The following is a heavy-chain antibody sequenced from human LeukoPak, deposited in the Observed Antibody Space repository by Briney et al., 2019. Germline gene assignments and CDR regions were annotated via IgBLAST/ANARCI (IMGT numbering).Heavy chain of an antibody. CDR1: GGSIDNGSYF. CDR3: ARSSGIAAPSDAFDI. D-gene: IGHD6-13*01. Sequence: SETLSLTCSVSGGSIDNGSYFWAWIRQSAGKGLEWIGHIYTSGSTTYNPSLKSRVTISLDTSKNQFSLTLNFVTAADAAVYYCARSSGIAAPSDAFDIWGQGTMVTVSS. CDR2: IYTSGST. J-gene: IGHJ3*02. V-gene: IGHV4-61*09.